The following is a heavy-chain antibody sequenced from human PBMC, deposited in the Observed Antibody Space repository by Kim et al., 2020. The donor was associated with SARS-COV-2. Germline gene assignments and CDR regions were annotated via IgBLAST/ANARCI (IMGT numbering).Heavy chain of an antibody. CDR3: AKDHGSFWSLDY. V-gene: IGHV3-30*18. Sequence: GGSLRLSCAASGFTFNNYGMHWVRQAPGKGLEWVAVVSHDGSQTHYVDSVKGRFTVSRDNSNDTLFLQMNSLRAEDTAMYYCAKDHGSFWSLDYWGLGTLVTVSS. CDR1: GFTFNNYG. CDR2: VSHDGSQT. J-gene: IGHJ4*02. D-gene: IGHD6-19*01.